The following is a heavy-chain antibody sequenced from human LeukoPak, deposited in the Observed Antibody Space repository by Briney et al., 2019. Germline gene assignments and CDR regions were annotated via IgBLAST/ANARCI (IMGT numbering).Heavy chain of an antibody. CDR1: GFTFSSYA. J-gene: IGHJ6*03. V-gene: IGHV3-23*01. CDR2: ISGGGDIT. CDR3: AKDRESFAYYYYYMDV. D-gene: IGHD3-3*01. Sequence: GGSLRLSCAASGFTFSSYAMSWVRQAPGKGLEWVSAISGGGDITDYADSVKDRFTISRDNSKNTLYLQMNSLRVEDTAVYYCAKDRESFAYYYYYMDVWGKGTTVTISS.